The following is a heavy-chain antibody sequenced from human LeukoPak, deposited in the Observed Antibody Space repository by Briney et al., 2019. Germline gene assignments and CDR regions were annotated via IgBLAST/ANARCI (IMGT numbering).Heavy chain of an antibody. CDR1: GFTVSSNY. J-gene: IGHJ4*02. CDR3: AKDEFVRAARPFPLG. Sequence: GGSLRLSCAASGFTVSSNYMSWVRQAPGKGLEWVSAISGSGGSTYYADSVKGRFTISRDNSKNTLYLQMNSLRAEDTAVYYCAKDEFVRAARPFPLGWGQGTLVTVSS. CDR2: ISGSGGST. V-gene: IGHV3-23*01. D-gene: IGHD6-6*01.